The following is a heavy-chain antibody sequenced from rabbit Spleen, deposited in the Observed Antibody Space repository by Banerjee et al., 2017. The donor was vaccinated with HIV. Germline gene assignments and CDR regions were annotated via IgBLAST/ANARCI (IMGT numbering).Heavy chain of an antibody. Sequence: QEQLVESGGGLVKPGGSLKLYCTASGFDLSRYGVSWVRQDPGKGLVWIVYIDLVFGSTCSANCGNGRSPISNHNAHNTLYLQLNSLTAADTATYVRVIASVSSGYYLFWGPGTRFSVS. J-gene: IGHJ6*01. V-gene: IGHV1S47*01. D-gene: IGHD1-1*01. CDR1: GFDLSRYG. CDR2: IDLVFGST. CDR3: VIASVSSGYYLF.